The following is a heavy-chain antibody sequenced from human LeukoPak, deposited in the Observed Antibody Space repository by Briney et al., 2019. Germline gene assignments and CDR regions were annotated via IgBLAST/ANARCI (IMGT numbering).Heavy chain of an antibody. D-gene: IGHD3/OR15-3a*01. V-gene: IGHV3-64D*06. CDR1: EFTFSSYW. CDR3: VKGTGTKYYYYGADV. CDR2: ISSNGGST. Sequence: GGSLRLSCAASEFTFSSYWMIWVRQAPGKGLEYVSAISSNGGSTYDADSVKGRFTISRDNSKNTLYLQMSSLRAEDTAVYYCVKGTGTKYYYYGADVWGQGTTVTVSS. J-gene: IGHJ6*02.